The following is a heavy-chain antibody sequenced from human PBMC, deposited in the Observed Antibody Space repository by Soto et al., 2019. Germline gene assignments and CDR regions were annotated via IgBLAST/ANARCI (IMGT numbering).Heavy chain of an antibody. CDR1: GFTFSDHY. V-gene: IGHV3-11*05. Sequence: QVPLVESGGGLVKPGGSLRLSCVASGFTFSDHYMTWIRQAPGKGLEWLSYISTSSSYTNYADSVKGRFTISRDNAMNSLYLQMNSLRAEDTAVYYCARLRLTGYFDYWGQGTLVTVSS. J-gene: IGHJ4*02. CDR3: ARLRLTGYFDY. CDR2: ISTSSSYT.